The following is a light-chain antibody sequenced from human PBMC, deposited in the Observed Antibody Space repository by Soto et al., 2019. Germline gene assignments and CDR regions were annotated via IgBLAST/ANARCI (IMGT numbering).Light chain of an antibody. V-gene: IGKV1-39*01. CDR2: GAS. CDR3: QQSFSTPRT. J-gene: IGKJ1*01. CDR1: QSISTY. Sequence: IHMTQSPSTLSSSVVDIVTITCLASQSISTYLNWYQQKPGKAPKLLIYGASSLQSGVPSRFSGSGSGTDFTLTISSLQPEDFGTYYCQQSFSTPRTFGQGTKVDIK.